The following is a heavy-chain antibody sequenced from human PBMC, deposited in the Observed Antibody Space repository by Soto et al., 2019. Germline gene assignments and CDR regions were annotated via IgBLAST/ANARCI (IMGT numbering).Heavy chain of an antibody. V-gene: IGHV3-74*01. Sequence: GGSLRLSCAASGFTFSSYWMHWVRQAPGKGLVWVSRINSDGSSTSYADSVKGRFTISRDNAKNTLYLQMNSLRAEDTAVYYCASGRTRGYSGYDAGPFDYWGQGTLVTVSS. CDR3: ASGRTRGYSGYDAGPFDY. D-gene: IGHD5-12*01. J-gene: IGHJ4*02. CDR2: INSDGSST. CDR1: GFTFSSYW.